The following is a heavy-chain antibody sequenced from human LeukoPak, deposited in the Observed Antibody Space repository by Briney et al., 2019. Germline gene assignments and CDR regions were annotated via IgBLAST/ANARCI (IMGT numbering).Heavy chain of an antibody. D-gene: IGHD2-15*01. Sequence: SETLSLTCTVSGDSISSYYWSWIWPPAGQRVEWIGRIYTGGRPKYNPSLKSRVTMSVDTSKNHFSLKLSSVTASDTAVYYCARAGHCSGGPCYPYFDYWGQGALVTVSS. CDR1: GDSISSYY. J-gene: IGHJ4*02. CDR2: IYTGGRP. CDR3: ARAGHCSGGPCYPYFDY. V-gene: IGHV4-4*07.